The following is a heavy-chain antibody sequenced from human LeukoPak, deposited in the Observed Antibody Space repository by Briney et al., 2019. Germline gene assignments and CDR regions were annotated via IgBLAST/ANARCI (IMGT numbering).Heavy chain of an antibody. J-gene: IGHJ4*02. CDR1: GYTFTGCY. CDR2: INPNSGGT. V-gene: IGHV1-2*02. Sequence: ASVKVSCKASGYTFTGCYMHWVRQAPGQGLEWMGWINPNSGGTNYAQKFQGRVTMTRDTSISTAYMELSRLRSDDTAVYYCARIRGYSSGVFDYWGQGTLVTVSS. CDR3: ARIRGYSSGVFDY. D-gene: IGHD6-25*01.